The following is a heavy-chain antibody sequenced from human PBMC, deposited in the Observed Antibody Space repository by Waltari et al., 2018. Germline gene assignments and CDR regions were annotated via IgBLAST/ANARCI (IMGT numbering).Heavy chain of an antibody. CDR1: GGSISSYY. CDR2: IYYSGST. CDR3: ARGNMTLRFLEIDWFDP. D-gene: IGHD3-3*01. V-gene: IGHV4-59*01. Sequence: QVQLQESGPGLVKPSETLSLTCTVPGGSISSYYWSWIRQPPGKGLEWIGYIYYSGSTNYNPSLKIRVTISVDTSKNQFSLKLSSVTAADTAVYYCARGNMTLRFLEIDWFDPWGQGTLVTVSS. J-gene: IGHJ5*02.